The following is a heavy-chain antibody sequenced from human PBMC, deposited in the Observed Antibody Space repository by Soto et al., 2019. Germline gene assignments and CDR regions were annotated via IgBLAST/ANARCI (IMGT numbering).Heavy chain of an antibody. CDR1: GYTFTGYY. V-gene: IGHV1-2*02. J-gene: IGHJ6*02. Sequence: ASVKVSCKASGYTFTGYYMHWVRQAPGQGLEWMGWINPNSGGTNYAQKFQGRVTMTRDTSISTAYVELSRLRSDDTAVYYCARDVRPTVTARPDYYYGMDVWGQGTTVTAP. CDR2: INPNSGGT. D-gene: IGHD4-17*01. CDR3: ARDVRPTVTARPDYYYGMDV.